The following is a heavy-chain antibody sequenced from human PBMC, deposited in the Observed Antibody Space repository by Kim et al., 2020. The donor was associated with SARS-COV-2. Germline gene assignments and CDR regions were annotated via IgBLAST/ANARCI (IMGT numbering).Heavy chain of an antibody. D-gene: IGHD2-21*02. J-gene: IGHJ3*02. V-gene: IGHV4-59*01. CDR2: IYYSGST. CDR3: ARVYCGGDCYGGADAFDI. Sequence: SETLSLTCTVSGGSISSYYWSWIRQPPGKGLEWIGYIYYSGSTNYNPSLKSRVTISVDTSKNQFSLKLSSVTAADTAVYYCARVYCGGDCYGGADAFDIWGQGTMVTVSS. CDR1: GGSISSYY.